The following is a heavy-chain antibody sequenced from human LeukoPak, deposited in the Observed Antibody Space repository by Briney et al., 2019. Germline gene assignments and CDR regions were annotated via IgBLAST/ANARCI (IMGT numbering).Heavy chain of an antibody. CDR1: GFTFSSYA. D-gene: IGHD7-27*01. Sequence: GGSLRLSCEASGFTFSSYAMSWVRQAPGKGLEWVSAISGSGGSTYYADSVKGRFTISRDNAKNSLYLQMNSLRAEDTAVYYCARSQLGMGELFDYWGQGTLVTVSS. V-gene: IGHV3-23*01. CDR2: ISGSGGST. J-gene: IGHJ4*02. CDR3: ARSQLGMGELFDY.